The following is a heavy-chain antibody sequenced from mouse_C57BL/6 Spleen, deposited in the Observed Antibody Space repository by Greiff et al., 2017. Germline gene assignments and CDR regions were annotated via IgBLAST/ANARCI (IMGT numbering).Heavy chain of an antibody. J-gene: IGHJ1*03. Sequence: VQLQESGGGLVQPGGSLKLSCAASGFTFSDYGMAWVRQAPRKGPEWVAFISNLAYSIYYADTVTGRFTISRENAKNTLYLEMSSLRSEDTAMYYCARQDGSSYWYFDVWGTGTTVTVSS. D-gene: IGHD1-1*01. CDR1: GFTFSDYG. CDR3: ARQDGSSYWYFDV. V-gene: IGHV5-15*01. CDR2: ISNLAYSI.